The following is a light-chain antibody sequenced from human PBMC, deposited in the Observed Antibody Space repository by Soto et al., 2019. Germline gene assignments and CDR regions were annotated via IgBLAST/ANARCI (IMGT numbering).Light chain of an antibody. CDR3: SSYAGNIWV. V-gene: IGLV2-8*01. CDR2: EDT. J-gene: IGLJ3*02. Sequence: QSVLTQPPSASGSPGQSVTIPCTGTSSDVGGYNYVSWYQHYAGKVPKLMIYEDTKRPSGVPDRFSGSKSGNTASLTVSGLQAEDEAEYYCSSYAGNIWVFGGGTKLTVL. CDR1: SSDVGGYNY.